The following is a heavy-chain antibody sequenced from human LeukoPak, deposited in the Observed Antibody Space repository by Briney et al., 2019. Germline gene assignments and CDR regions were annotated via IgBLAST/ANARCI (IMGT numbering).Heavy chain of an antibody. CDR1: GYTFTRYG. CDR3: ARGPSYYDRSGYYYGFDY. Sequence: ASVKVSCKASGYTFTRYGISWVRQAPGQGLEWMGWISAYDGNTNYAQKLQGRVTMTTDTSTSTAYMELRSLRSDDTAVFYCARGPSYYDRSGYYYGFDYWGQGTLVTVSS. J-gene: IGHJ4*02. D-gene: IGHD3-22*01. V-gene: IGHV1-18*01. CDR2: ISAYDGNT.